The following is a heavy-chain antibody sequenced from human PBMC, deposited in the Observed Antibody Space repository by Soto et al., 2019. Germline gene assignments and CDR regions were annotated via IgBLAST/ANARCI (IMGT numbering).Heavy chain of an antibody. CDR2: ISGTGGST. D-gene: IGHD3-10*01. CDR1: GFTFSNYV. V-gene: IGHV3-23*01. J-gene: IGHJ4*02. CDR3: AKEGNRVRGPDY. Sequence: EVQLLESGGGLVQTGGSLRLSCAASGFTFSNYVMSWVRQAPGKGLEWVSAISGTGGSTYYADSVKGRFTISRDNSKTTLDVQMNSLRVQDTAVYYCAKEGNRVRGPDYCGQATLVTVSS.